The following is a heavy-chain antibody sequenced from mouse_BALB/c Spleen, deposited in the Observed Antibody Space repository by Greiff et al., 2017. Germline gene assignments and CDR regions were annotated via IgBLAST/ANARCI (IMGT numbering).Heavy chain of an antibody. CDR3: AKYYGDAMDY. CDR1: GFSLTSYG. Sequence: QVQLQQSGPGLVAPSQSLSITCTVSGFSLTSYGVHWVRQPPGKGLEWLGVIWAGGSTNYNSALMSRLSISKDNSKSQVFLKMNSLQTDDTAMYYCAKYYGDAMDYWGQGTSVTVSS. V-gene: IGHV2-9*02. CDR2: IWAGGST. J-gene: IGHJ4*01. D-gene: IGHD1-1*01.